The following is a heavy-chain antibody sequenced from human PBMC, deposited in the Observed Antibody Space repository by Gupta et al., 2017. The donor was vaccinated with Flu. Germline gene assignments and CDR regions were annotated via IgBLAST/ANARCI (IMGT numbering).Heavy chain of an antibody. D-gene: IGHD2-21*01. CDR3: TKVKSSHSNY. CDR2: RSFDGSNT. Sequence: QVQLVESGGGVVQPGRSLRLSCAASGFTFSAYGMHWVRQAPGKGMEWVALRSFDGSNTYYADSVRGRFTISRDNSKNTLYLQMISLRAEDTAMYYCTKVKSSHSNYWGQGTLVTVSS. CDR1: GFTFSAYG. V-gene: IGHV3-30*18. J-gene: IGHJ4*02.